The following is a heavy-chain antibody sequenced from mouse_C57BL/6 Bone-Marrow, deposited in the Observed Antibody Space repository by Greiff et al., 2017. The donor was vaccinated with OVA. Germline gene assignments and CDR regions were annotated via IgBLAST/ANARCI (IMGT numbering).Heavy chain of an antibody. Sequence: EVKVVESGGGLVQPKGSLKLSCAASGFSFNTYAMNWVRQAPGKGLEWVARIRSKSNNYATYYADSVKDRFTISRDDSESMLYLQMNNLKTEDTAMYYCVRHGESSGYLFDYWGQGTTLTVSS. CDR1: GFSFNTYA. D-gene: IGHD3-2*02. J-gene: IGHJ2*01. CDR2: IRSKSNNYAT. V-gene: IGHV10-1*01. CDR3: VRHGESSGYLFDY.